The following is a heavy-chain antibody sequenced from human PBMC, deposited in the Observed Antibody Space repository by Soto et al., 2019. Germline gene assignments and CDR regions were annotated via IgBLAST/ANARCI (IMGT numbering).Heavy chain of an antibody. Sequence: SETLSLTCTVSGVSISNYYWSWIRQPPGKGLEWIGFIFYSGSTNYNPSLKSRVTISVDTSKSQFSLRLSSMTAADTAVYYCARNSGLNGWFDPWGQGTLVT. CDR3: ARNSGLNGWFDP. V-gene: IGHV4-59*01. D-gene: IGHD3-10*01. CDR1: GVSISNYY. CDR2: IFYSGST. J-gene: IGHJ5*02.